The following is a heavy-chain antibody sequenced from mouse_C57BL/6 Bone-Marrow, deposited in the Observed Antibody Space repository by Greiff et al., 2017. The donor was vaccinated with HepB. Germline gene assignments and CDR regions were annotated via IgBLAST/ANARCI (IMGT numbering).Heavy chain of an antibody. CDR1: GYTFTSYW. J-gene: IGHJ1*03. D-gene: IGHD1-1*01. CDR3: AVHYYGSSPLLGFDV. V-gene: IGHV1-7*01. Sequence: VQLQQSGAELAKPGASVKLSCKASGYTFTSYWMHWVKQRPGQGLEWIGYINPSSGYTKYNQKFKDKATLTADKSSSTAYMQLSSLTYEDSAVYCCAVHYYGSSPLLGFDVWGTGTTVTVSS. CDR2: INPSSGYT.